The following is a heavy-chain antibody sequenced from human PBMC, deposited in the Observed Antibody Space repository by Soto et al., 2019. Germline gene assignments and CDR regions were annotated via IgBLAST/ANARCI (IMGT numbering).Heavy chain of an antibody. Sequence: QVQLVQSGTEVKKPGASVNISCKATGYIFTKFALHWVRQAPGQRLEWLGWINAGSGNTKYSQKFQGRVTITRDTSATTAYMELNALRSEDTAVYYCARGSSVRAPLFGSWGQGTLVTVSS. V-gene: IGHV1-3*01. D-gene: IGHD6-19*01. CDR1: GYIFTKFA. CDR3: ARGSSVRAPLFGS. J-gene: IGHJ4*02. CDR2: INAGSGNT.